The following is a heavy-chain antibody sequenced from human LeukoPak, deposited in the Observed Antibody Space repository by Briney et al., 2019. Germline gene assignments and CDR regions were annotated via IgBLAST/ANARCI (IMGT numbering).Heavy chain of an antibody. Sequence: PSETLSLTCTVSGGSIRSNYWSWIRQPPGKGLEWIGYMCYSGSTNYNPSLKSRVTISVDTSKNQFSLKLSSVTAADTAVYYCARGGLSYYYMDVWGKGTTVTVSS. J-gene: IGHJ6*03. CDR3: ARGGLSYYYMDV. CDR1: GGSIRSNY. V-gene: IGHV4-59*01. CDR2: MCYSGST.